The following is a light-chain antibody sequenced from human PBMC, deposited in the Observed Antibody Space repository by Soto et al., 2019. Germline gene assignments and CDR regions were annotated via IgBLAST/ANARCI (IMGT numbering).Light chain of an antibody. CDR2: DVD. Sequence: QSVLTQPASVSGSPGQSITISCTGTSSDVGAYNYVSWYQQYPGKGPKLIIYDVDHRPSGVSNRFSGSKSANTASLTLSGLQAEDEADYYCGSYSSSSTLYVFGTGTKLTV. CDR1: SSDVGAYNY. J-gene: IGLJ1*01. CDR3: GSYSSSSTLYV. V-gene: IGLV2-14*03.